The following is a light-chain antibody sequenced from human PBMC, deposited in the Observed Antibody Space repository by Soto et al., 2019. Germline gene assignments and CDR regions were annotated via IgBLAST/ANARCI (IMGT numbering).Light chain of an antibody. CDR2: GNS. J-gene: IGLJ3*02. CDR3: QSYDSSLSGSWV. V-gene: IGLV1-40*01. Sequence: QSALPQPPSVSGAPGQRVTISCTGSSSNIGAGYDVHWYQQLPGTAPKLLIYGNSNRPSGVPDRFSGSKSGTSASLAITGLQAEDEADYYCQSYDSSLSGSWVFGGGTQLTVL. CDR1: SSNIGAGYD.